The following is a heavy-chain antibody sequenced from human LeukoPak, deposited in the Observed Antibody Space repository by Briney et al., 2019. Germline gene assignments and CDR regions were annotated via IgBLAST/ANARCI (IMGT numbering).Heavy chain of an antibody. CDR1: GGSISSSSYY. J-gene: IGHJ6*03. CDR3: ARARSLPYYDFWSGYLYYMDV. Sequence: SETLSLTCTVSGGSISSSSYYWGWIRQPPGKGLEWIASIYYSGSTYYNPSLKSRVTISVDTSKNQFSLKLSSVTAADTAVYYCARARSLPYYDFWSGYLYYMDVWGKGTTVTVSS. V-gene: IGHV4-39*01. CDR2: IYYSGST. D-gene: IGHD3-3*01.